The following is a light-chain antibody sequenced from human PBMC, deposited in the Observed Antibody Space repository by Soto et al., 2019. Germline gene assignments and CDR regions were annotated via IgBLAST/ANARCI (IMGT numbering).Light chain of an antibody. Sequence: KVLKNSVGTVSLTPGERATLSCRASQSVSNNYLAWYQQKPGQAPRLLIYGASNRATGIPDRFSGSGSGTDFTLTFSRLEPEDFAVYYCLQYCRSGPFGDGTNVDI. J-gene: IGKJ3*01. CDR3: LQYCRSGP. V-gene: IGKV3-20*01. CDR2: GAS. CDR1: QSVSNNY.